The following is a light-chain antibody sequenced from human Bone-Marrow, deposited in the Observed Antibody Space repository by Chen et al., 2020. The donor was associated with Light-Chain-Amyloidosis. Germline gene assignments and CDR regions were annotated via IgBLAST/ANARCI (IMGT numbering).Light chain of an antibody. Sequence: QSPLTQPPSVSGSLGRPVTTPCTGTSSDVGAYTYVSWYQQHPGKAPKLIIYDVNKRPSGVPDRFSGSQSGSTASLTISRLQADDESDYFCSSYAGTYTWVFGGGTKLTVL. CDR1: SSDVGAYTY. CDR2: DVN. J-gene: IGLJ3*02. V-gene: IGLV2-11*01. CDR3: SSYAGTYTWV.